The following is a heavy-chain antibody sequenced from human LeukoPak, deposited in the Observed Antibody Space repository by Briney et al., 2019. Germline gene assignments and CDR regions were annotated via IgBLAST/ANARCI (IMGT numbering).Heavy chain of an antibody. CDR1: AYTFTSYD. Sequence: ASVKVSCKASAYTFTSYDINWVRQATGQGLEWMGWMNPNSGNTGYAQKFQGRVTMTRNTSISTAYMELCSLRSEDTAVYYCARAYYDILTGPNNYYYMDVWGKGTTVTVSS. D-gene: IGHD3-9*01. CDR3: ARAYYDILTGPNNYYYMDV. CDR2: MNPNSGNT. J-gene: IGHJ6*03. V-gene: IGHV1-8*01.